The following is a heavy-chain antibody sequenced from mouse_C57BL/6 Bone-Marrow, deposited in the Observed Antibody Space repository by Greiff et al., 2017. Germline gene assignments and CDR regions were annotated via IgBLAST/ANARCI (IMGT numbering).Heavy chain of an antibody. CDR3: ARPHYDLLSWFAY. CDR1: GYSITSGYY. D-gene: IGHD2-4*01. J-gene: IGHJ3*01. Sequence: EVQRVESGPGLVKPSQSLSLTCSVTGYSITSGYYWNWIRQFPGNKLEWMGYISYDGSNNYNPSLKNRISITRATSKNQFFLKLNSVTTEDTATYYCARPHYDLLSWFAYGGQGTLVTVSA. CDR2: ISYDGSN. V-gene: IGHV3-6*01.